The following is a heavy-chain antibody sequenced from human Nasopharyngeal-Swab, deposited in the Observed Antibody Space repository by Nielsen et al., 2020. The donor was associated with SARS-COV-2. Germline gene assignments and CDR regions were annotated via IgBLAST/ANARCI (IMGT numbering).Heavy chain of an antibody. D-gene: IGHD2-8*01. J-gene: IGHJ4*02. CDR1: GFTFYSYA. Sequence: GESLKISCAASGFTFYSYAMHWVRQAPGQGLEWMGRINPNSGDTNYAQNFQGRVTMTRDTSIKTAYMELSSLRSDDTAVYYCARDDGDVPGVTGSGPPGGFWGQGTLVTVSS. CDR3: ARDDGDVPGVTGSGPPGGF. V-gene: IGHV1-2*06. CDR2: INPNSGDT.